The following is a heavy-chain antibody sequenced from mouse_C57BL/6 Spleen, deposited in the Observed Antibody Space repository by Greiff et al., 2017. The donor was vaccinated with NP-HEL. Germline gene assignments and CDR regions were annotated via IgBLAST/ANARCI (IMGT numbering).Heavy chain of an antibody. CDR2: IYPRDGST. CDR1: GYTFTDHT. V-gene: IGHV1-78*01. CDR3: ARDYGSSHWYFDV. D-gene: IGHD1-1*01. Sequence: VKLQESDAELVKPGASVKISCKVSGYTFTDHTIHWMKQRPEQGLEWIGYIYPRDGSTKYNEKFKGKATLTADKSSSTAYMQLNSLTSEDSAVYFCARDYGSSHWYFDVWGTGTTVTVSS. J-gene: IGHJ1*03.